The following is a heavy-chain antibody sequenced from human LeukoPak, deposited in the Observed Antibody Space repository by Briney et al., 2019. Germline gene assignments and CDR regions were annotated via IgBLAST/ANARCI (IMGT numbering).Heavy chain of an antibody. CDR1: GGSISSDY. J-gene: IGHJ4*02. CDR3: ARDRYRLGSSWANPFDY. V-gene: IGHV4-59*12. CDR2: IYYSGST. D-gene: IGHD6-13*01. Sequence: PSETLSLTCTVSGGSISSDYWSWIRQSPGKGLEWIANIYYSGSTNYNPSLKSRVTISIDTSKNQFSLKLNSVTPEDTAVYYCARDRYRLGSSWANPFDYWGQGTLVTVSS.